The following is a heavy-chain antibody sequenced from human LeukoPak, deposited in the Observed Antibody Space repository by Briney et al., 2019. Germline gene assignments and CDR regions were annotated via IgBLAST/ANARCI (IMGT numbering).Heavy chain of an antibody. D-gene: IGHD3-3*01. CDR1: GFTFGDYA. CDR2: IRSKAYGGTT. Sequence: PGGSLRLSCTASGFTFGDYAMSWVRQAPGKGLEWVGFIRSKAYGGTTEYAASVKGRFTISRDDSKSIAYLQMNSLKTEDTAVYYCTRDPRITIFGVVPDPWGQGTLVTVSS. V-gene: IGHV3-49*04. CDR3: TRDPRITIFGVVPDP. J-gene: IGHJ5*02.